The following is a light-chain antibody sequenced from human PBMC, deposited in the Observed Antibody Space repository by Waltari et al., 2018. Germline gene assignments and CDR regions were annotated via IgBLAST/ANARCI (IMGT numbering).Light chain of an antibody. V-gene: IGKV3-20*01. J-gene: IGKJ1*01. CDR1: ESVSKY. Sequence: EIVLTQSPGTLSLSPGESATLSCRASESVSKYLAVDQQKPGQAPRLLSYDASTRATGIPDRVSGRGSGTDFSLTISRLEPEDFAVYYCQKYVNLPATFGQGTKVEIK. CDR3: QKYVNLPAT. CDR2: DAS.